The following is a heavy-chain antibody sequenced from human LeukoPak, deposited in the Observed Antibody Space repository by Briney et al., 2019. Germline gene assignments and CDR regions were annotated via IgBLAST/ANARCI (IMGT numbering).Heavy chain of an antibody. Sequence: SETLSLTCAVYGGSFSGYYWSWIRQPPGKGLEWIGEINHSGSTNYNPSLKSRVTISVDTSKNQFSLKLSSVTAADTAVYYCARDIPIEITMIATVERGGDYFDYWGQGTLVTVSS. J-gene: IGHJ4*02. D-gene: IGHD3-22*01. V-gene: IGHV4-34*01. CDR1: GGSFSGYY. CDR3: ARDIPIEITMIATVERGGDYFDY. CDR2: INHSGST.